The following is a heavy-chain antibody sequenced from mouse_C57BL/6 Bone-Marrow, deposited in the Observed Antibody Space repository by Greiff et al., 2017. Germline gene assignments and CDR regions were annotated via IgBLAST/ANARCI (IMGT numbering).Heavy chain of an antibody. D-gene: IGHD1-1*01. J-gene: IGHJ1*03. Sequence: VQLQQPGAELVRPGASVKLSCKASGYTFTSYWMHWVKQRPGQGLEWIGVIDPSDSYTYYNQKFKGKATLTVDKSSSTAYMQLSSLTSEDSAVCSRYITTVGLDVWGTGTTVTVSS. V-gene: IGHV1-59*01. CDR1: GYTFTSYW. CDR3: YITTVGLDV. CDR2: IDPSDSYT.